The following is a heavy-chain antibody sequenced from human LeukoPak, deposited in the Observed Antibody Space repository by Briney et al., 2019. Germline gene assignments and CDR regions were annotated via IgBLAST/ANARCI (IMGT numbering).Heavy chain of an antibody. CDR2: IIPIFGTA. J-gene: IGHJ4*02. V-gene: IGHV1-69*06. CDR3: ARDGHCSGGSCYSVAFDY. Sequence: GSSVKGSCKASGGTFSSYAISWVRQAPGQGLEWMGGIIPIFGTANYAQKFQGRVTITADKSTSTAYMELSSLRSEDTAVYYCARDGHCSGGSCYSVAFDYWGQGTLVTVSS. CDR1: GGTFSSYA. D-gene: IGHD2-15*01.